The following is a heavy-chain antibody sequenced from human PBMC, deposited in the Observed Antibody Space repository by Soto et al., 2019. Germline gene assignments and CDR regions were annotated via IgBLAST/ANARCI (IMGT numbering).Heavy chain of an antibody. CDR2: ISYDGSNK. J-gene: IGHJ6*02. V-gene: IGHV3-30*18. D-gene: IGHD4-17*01. Sequence: PGGSLRLSCAASGFTFSSYGMHWVRQAPGKGLEWVAVISYDGSNKYYADYVKGRFTISRDNSKNTLYLQMNSLRAEDTAVYYCAKESTTTTVTYYYYYGMDVWGQGITVTVSS. CDR1: GFTFSSYG. CDR3: AKESTTTTVTYYYYYGMDV.